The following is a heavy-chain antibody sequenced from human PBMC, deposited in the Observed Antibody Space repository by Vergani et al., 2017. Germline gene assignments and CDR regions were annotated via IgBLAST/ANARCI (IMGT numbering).Heavy chain of an antibody. J-gene: IGHJ4*02. CDR3: ARERGYSGYDLNY. CDR1: GFTFSSYS. Sequence: EVQLVESGGGLVKPGGSLRLSCAASGFTFSSYSMNWVRQAPGKGLEWVSSISSSSSYIYYADTVKSRFTISRDNAKNSLYLQMNSLRAEDTAVYYCARERGYSGYDLNYWGQGTLVTVSS. V-gene: IGHV3-21*01. D-gene: IGHD5-12*01. CDR2: ISSSSSYI.